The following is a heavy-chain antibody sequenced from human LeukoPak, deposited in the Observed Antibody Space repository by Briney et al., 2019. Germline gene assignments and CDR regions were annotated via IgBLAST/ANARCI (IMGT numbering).Heavy chain of an antibody. J-gene: IGHJ4*02. D-gene: IGHD6-19*01. CDR3: ANAQYSSGWYSDY. CDR2: IYYSGST. Sequence: SETLSLTRTVSGGSISSSSYYWGWIRQPPGKGLEWIGSIYYSGSTYYNPSLKSRVTISVDTSKNQFSLKLSSVTAADTAVYYCANAQYSSGWYSDYWGQGTLVTVSS. V-gene: IGHV4-39*01. CDR1: GGSISSSSYY.